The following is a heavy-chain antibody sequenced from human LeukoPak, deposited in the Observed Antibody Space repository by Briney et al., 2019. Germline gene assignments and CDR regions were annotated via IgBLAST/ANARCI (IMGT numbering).Heavy chain of an antibody. CDR3: AGRRLGLYAFDI. J-gene: IGHJ3*02. Sequence: PSETLSLTCAVYGGSFSGYYWSWIRQPPGKGLEWIGEINHSGSTNYNPSLKSRVTISVDTSKNQFSLKLSSVTAADTAVYYCAGRRLGLYAFDIWGQGTMVTVSS. V-gene: IGHV4-34*01. CDR1: GGSFSGYY. D-gene: IGHD2/OR15-2a*01. CDR2: INHSGST.